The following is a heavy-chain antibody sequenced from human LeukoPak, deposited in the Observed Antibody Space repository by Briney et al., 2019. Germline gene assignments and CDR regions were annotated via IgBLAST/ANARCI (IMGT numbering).Heavy chain of an antibody. V-gene: IGHV1-69*04. CDR3: AKDKLELLIDY. CDR2: IIPILGIA. J-gene: IGHJ4*02. D-gene: IGHD1-7*01. Sequence: ASVKVSCKASGGTFSSYAISWVRQAPGQGLEWMGRIIPILGIANYAQKFQGRVTITADKSTSTAYVELSSLRSEDTAVYYCAKDKLELLIDYWGQGTLVTVSS. CDR1: GGTFSSYA.